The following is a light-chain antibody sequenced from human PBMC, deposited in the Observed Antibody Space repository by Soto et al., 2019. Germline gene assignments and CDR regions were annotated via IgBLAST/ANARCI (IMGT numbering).Light chain of an antibody. V-gene: IGKV3-11*01. CDR1: QSVSSY. Sequence: EIVLTQSPATLSLSPGERATLSCRASQSVSSYLAWYQQKPGQAPRLLIYDASNMATGIPARFSGSGSGTDFTLTIGILEPEDFAVYYCHQYNSWYTFGQGTPLEIK. CDR2: DAS. J-gene: IGKJ2*01. CDR3: HQYNSWYT.